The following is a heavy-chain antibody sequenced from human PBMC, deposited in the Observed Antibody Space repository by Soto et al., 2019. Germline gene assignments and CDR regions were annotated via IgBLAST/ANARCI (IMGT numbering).Heavy chain of an antibody. CDR3: AIWSNWNPLYYRGMDV. Sequence: QVQLLQSGAEVKKPGSSVKVSCKVSGGAFTNYSLNWVRHAPGQWLEWLGGIIPLHNTSNYSLKLLGRGSVTADISSNTVYMHLSGLTSADTATYYCAIWSNWNPLYYRGMDVWGQGTTVTVSS. J-gene: IGHJ6*02. CDR2: IIPLHNTS. CDR1: GGAFTNYS. V-gene: IGHV1-69*06. D-gene: IGHD1-20*01.